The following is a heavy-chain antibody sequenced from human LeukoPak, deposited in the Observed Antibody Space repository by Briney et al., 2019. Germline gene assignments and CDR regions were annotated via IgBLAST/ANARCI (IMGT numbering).Heavy chain of an antibody. J-gene: IGHJ4*02. Sequence: GGSLRLSCAASGFTFSDYYMSWIRQAPGKGLEWVSYISSSGSTIYYADSVKGRFTISRDNAKNSLYLQMNSLRAEDAAVYYCARGWNYYDSTFDYWGQGTLVTVSS. CDR1: GFTFSDYY. CDR2: ISSSGSTI. CDR3: ARGWNYYDSTFDY. D-gene: IGHD3-22*01. V-gene: IGHV3-11*01.